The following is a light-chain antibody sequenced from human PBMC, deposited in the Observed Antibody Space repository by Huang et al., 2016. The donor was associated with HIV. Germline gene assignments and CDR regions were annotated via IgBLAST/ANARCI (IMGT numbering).Light chain of an antibody. V-gene: IGKV4-1*01. J-gene: IGKJ1*01. CDR2: WAS. CDR1: QSVLFSSNNKNY. Sequence: DIVLTQSPDSLAVSLGERATINCKSSQSVLFSSNNKNYLAWYQQKPGQPPKLLIYWASTRQSGVPDRFRGSGSGTDFTLTISSLQGEDVALYYCQQYYSSWTFGQGTKVEIK. CDR3: QQYYSSWT.